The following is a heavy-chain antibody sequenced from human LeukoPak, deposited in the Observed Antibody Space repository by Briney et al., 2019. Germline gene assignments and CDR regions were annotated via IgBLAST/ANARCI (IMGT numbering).Heavy chain of an antibody. J-gene: IGHJ4*02. CDR2: IKSNPDGGTT. D-gene: IGHD2-8*02. Sequence: GGSLRLSCGGSGFTFSHAWMSWVRQAPGKGLEWVGRIKSNPDGGTTDYGAPVKGRFSISRDDSKSTLYLQMNSLHTDDTAVYYCTTDKAWWAPGSYFEFWGQGSLVTVSS. V-gene: IGHV3-15*01. CDR3: TTDKAWWAPGSYFEF. CDR1: GFTFSHAW.